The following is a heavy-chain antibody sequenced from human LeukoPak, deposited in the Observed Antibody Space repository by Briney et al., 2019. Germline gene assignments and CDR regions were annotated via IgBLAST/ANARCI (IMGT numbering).Heavy chain of an antibody. CDR2: INPNSGGT. J-gene: IGHJ3*02. CDR3: ARVHYIWGTPVRGYAFDI. D-gene: IGHD3-16*01. V-gene: IGHV1-2*02. Sequence: ASEKVSCKASGYTFTRYYMHWVRQAPGQGLEWMGWINPNSGGTDYAQKLQGRVTMTRDTSISTAYMELSRLRSDDTAVYYCARVHYIWGTPVRGYAFDIWGQGTMVTVSS. CDR1: GYTFTRYY.